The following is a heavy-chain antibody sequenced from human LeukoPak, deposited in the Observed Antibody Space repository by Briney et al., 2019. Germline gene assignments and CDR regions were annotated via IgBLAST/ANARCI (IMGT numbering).Heavy chain of an antibody. CDR2: INSDGSST. Sequence: GGSLRLSCAASGFTFDDYAMHWVRQAPGKGLVWVSRINSDGSSTSYADSVKGRFTISRDNAKNTLYLQMNSLRAEDTAVYYCARVGSIAVAGDFGYWGQGTLVTVSS. D-gene: IGHD6-19*01. V-gene: IGHV3-74*01. J-gene: IGHJ4*02. CDR3: ARVGSIAVAGDFGY. CDR1: GFTFDDYA.